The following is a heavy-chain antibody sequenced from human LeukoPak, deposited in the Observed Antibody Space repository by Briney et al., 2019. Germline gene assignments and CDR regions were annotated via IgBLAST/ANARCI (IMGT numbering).Heavy chain of an antibody. V-gene: IGHV4-39*01. CDR3: ATIHYYHGMDV. J-gene: IGHJ6*02. CDR2: IYNSGSA. CDR1: GGSISSSSHY. D-gene: IGHD5-18*01. Sequence: SETLSLTCTVSGGSISSSSHYWGWIRQPPGKGLEWIGNIYNSGSAYYNPSLRSRATISVDTSKNQFSLKLNSVTAADTAVYYCATIHYYHGMDVWGQGTTVTVSS.